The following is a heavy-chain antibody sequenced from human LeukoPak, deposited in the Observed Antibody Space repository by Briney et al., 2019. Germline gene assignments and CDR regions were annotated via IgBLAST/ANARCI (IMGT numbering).Heavy chain of an antibody. Sequence: SETLSLTCAVSGYSISSGYYWGWIRQPPGKGLEWIGSIYHSGSTYYNPSLKGRVTISVDTSKNQFSLKLSSVTAADTAVYYCARDGTVIYAFDIWGQGTMVTVSS. D-gene: IGHD3-16*02. V-gene: IGHV4-38-2*02. CDR2: IYHSGST. J-gene: IGHJ3*02. CDR1: GYSISSGYY. CDR3: ARDGTVIYAFDI.